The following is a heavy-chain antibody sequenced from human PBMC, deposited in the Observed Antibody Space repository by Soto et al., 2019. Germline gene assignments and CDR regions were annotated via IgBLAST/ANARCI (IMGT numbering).Heavy chain of an antibody. CDR1: GFTFSDYY. D-gene: IGHD6-13*01. J-gene: IGHJ5*02. Sequence: GGSLRLSCAASGFTFSDYYMSWIRQAPGKGLEWVSYISSSCSTIYYADSVKGRFTISRDNAKNSLYLQMNSLRAEDTAVYYCARTIAAAGTEWFDPWGQGTLVTVSS. CDR3: ARTIAAAGTEWFDP. CDR2: ISSSCSTI. V-gene: IGHV3-11*04.